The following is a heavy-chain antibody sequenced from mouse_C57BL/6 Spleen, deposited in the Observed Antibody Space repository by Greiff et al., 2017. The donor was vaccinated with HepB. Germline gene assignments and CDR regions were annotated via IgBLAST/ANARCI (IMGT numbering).Heavy chain of an antibody. CDR1: GFTFSSYA. CDR3: ASFYYDYDGAMDY. D-gene: IGHD2-4*01. CDR2: ISDGGSYT. J-gene: IGHJ4*01. Sequence: EVQGVESGGGLVKPGGSLKLSCAASGFTFSSYAMSWVRQTPEKRLEWVATISDGGSYTYYPDNVKGRFTISRDNAKNNLYLQMSHLKSEDTAMYYCASFYYDYDGAMDYWGQGTSVTVSS. V-gene: IGHV5-4*01.